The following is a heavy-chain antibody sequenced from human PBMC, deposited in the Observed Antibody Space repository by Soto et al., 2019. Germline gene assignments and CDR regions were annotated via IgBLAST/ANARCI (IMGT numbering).Heavy chain of an antibody. V-gene: IGHV4-34*01. D-gene: IGHD7-27*01. J-gene: IGHJ4*02. Sequence: QVQLQQWGAGLLKPSETLSLTCAVYGGSVSGYYWNWIRQPPRRGLDWIGEINHSGSTNYNPSLKRRVTISVDTSKNQSSLKLSSVTAADTAVYYCARGWGRIFDYWGQGTLVPVSS. CDR3: ARGWGRIFDY. CDR1: GGSVSGYY. CDR2: INHSGST.